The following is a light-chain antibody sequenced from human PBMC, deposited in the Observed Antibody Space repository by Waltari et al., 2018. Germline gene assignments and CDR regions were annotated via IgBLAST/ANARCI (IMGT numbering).Light chain of an antibody. V-gene: IGKV3D-20*02. J-gene: IGKJ4*01. CDR1: QSVGSS. CDR2: GAS. Sequence: EIVMTQSPATLSLSPGERATISCRASQSVGSSLDWYLQKPGQPPRLLIYGASSRATGIPYMFIGSGSGTDFTFTISSLEPEDVGVYYCLQRRNWPLTFGGGTKVDIK. CDR3: LQRRNWPLT.